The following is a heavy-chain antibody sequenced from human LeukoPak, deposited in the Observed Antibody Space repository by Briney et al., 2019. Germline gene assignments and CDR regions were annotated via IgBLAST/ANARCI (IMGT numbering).Heavy chain of an antibody. J-gene: IGHJ4*02. CDR3: ARARDYYDSSGYFDY. Sequence: ASVKVSCKASGYTVTSYGISWVRQAPGQGLEWMGWISAYNGNTNYAQKLQGRVTMTTDTSTSTAYMELRSLRSDDTAVYYCARARDYYDSSGYFDYWGQGTLVTVSS. V-gene: IGHV1-18*01. CDR1: GYTVTSYG. D-gene: IGHD3-22*01. CDR2: ISAYNGNT.